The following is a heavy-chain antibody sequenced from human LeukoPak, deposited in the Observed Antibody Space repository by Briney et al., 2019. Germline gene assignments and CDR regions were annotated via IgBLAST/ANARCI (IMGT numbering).Heavy chain of an antibody. V-gene: IGHV3-23*01. CDR2: ISGSGGST. CDR3: ARDVRWPTEVYVDP. Sequence: PGGSLRLSCAASGFTFSSYAMSWVRQAPGKGLEWVSAISGSGGSTYYADSVKGRFTISRDNSKNTLYLQMNSLRAEDTAVYYCARDVRWPTEVYVDPWGQGTLVTVSS. CDR1: GFTFSSYA. J-gene: IGHJ5*02. D-gene: IGHD6-6*01.